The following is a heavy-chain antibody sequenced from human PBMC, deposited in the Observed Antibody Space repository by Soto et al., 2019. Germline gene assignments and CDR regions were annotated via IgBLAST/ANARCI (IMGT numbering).Heavy chain of an antibody. CDR2: INHSGST. J-gene: IGHJ4*02. V-gene: IGHV4-34*01. Sequence: QVQLQQWGAGLLKPSETLSLTCAVYGGSFSGYYWTWIRQPPGTGLEWIGEINHSGSTNYNPSLNNRVTISVDTSKNHFSLKLPSVTAADTAVYYCARDKITGLFDYWGQGTLVTVSS. CDR1: GGSFSGYY. CDR3: ARDKITGLFDY. D-gene: IGHD2-8*02.